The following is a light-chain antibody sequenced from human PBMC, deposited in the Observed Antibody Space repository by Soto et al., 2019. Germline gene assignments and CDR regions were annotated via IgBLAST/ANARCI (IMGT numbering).Light chain of an antibody. CDR2: EVS. Sequence: QSALTQPASVSGSPGQSITIPCTGTSSDVGGYNYVSWYQQHPGKVPKLIIYEVSNRPSGISNRFSGSKSGNTASLTISGLQAEDEADYYCSSYASNSALVFGGGTKLTVL. CDR3: SSYASNSALV. CDR1: SSDVGGYNY. J-gene: IGLJ3*02. V-gene: IGLV2-14*01.